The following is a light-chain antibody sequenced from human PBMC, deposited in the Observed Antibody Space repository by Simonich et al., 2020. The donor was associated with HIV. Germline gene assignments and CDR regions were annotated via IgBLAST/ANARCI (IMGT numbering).Light chain of an antibody. CDR2: DAS. J-gene: IGKJ3*01. Sequence: EIVLTQSPATLSLSPGERATLSCRASQSVTSYLAWYQHKPGQAPRLLIYDASNRATGIPARFSGSGSGTDFTLTISSLEPEDFAVYYCQQRSNWRGTFGPGTKVDIK. V-gene: IGKV3-11*01. CDR3: QQRSNWRGT. CDR1: QSVTSY.